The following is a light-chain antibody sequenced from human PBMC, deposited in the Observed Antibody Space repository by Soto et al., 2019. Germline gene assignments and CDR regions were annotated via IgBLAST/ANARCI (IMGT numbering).Light chain of an antibody. Sequence: QSALTQPASVSGSPGQSITISCTGTSSDVGGYNYVSWYQHHPGKAPKLMIFDVSNRPSGVSNRFSGSKSGNTASLTISGLQAEDEADYYCSSYTASSTNVFVTGTKVTVL. CDR1: SSDVGGYNY. CDR2: DVS. J-gene: IGLJ1*01. CDR3: SSYTASSTNV. V-gene: IGLV2-14*03.